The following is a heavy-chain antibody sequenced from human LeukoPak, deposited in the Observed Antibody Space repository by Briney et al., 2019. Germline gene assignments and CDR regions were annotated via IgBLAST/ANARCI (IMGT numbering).Heavy chain of an antibody. Sequence: GASVKVSCKASGYTFTGYYMHWVRQAPGQGLEWMGWINPNSGGTNYAQKFQGRVTMTRDTSISTAYMELSRLRSDDTAVYYCARGLFEYYYDSSGYADYWGQGTLVTVSS. D-gene: IGHD3-22*01. V-gene: IGHV1-2*02. CDR2: INPNSGGT. CDR1: GYTFTGYY. CDR3: ARGLFEYYYDSSGYADY. J-gene: IGHJ4*02.